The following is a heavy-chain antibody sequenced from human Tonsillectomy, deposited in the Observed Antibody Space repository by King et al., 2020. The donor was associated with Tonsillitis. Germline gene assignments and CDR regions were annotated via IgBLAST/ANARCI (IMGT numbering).Heavy chain of an antibody. Sequence: QLQESGPGLVKPSETLSLTCTVSGGSISSSTYYWGWIRQPPGKGLEWIGTGHFSGSTAYNPSLKIRVTISVDTSKNQFSLKLTSVTAADTAVYYCAREEGGSGIDYWGQGTLVTVSS. J-gene: IGHJ4*02. CDR1: GGSISSSTYY. V-gene: IGHV4-39*02. CDR3: AREEGGSGIDY. D-gene: IGHD3-10*01. CDR2: GHFSGST.